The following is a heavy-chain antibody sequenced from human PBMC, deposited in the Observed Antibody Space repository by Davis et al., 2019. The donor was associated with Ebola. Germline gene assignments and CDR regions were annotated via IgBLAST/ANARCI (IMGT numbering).Heavy chain of an antibody. Sequence: ASVKVSCKTSGGTFTNYAVNWVRQAPGQGLEWMGIINPSGGSTSYAQKFQGRVTMTRDTSTSTVYMELSSLRSEDTAVYYCARGVAARPAEWGQGTLVTVSS. CDR3: ARGVAARPAE. CDR2: INPSGGST. D-gene: IGHD6-6*01. CDR1: GGTFTNYA. J-gene: IGHJ4*02. V-gene: IGHV1-46*01.